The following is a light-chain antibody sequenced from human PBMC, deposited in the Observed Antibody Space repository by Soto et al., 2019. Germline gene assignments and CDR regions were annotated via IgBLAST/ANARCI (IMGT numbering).Light chain of an antibody. CDR1: QSVSSN. CDR3: QQYNNWPPLT. Sequence: EIVLTQSPAPLSVSPGERAPPSSGASQSVSSNLAWYQQKPGQAPRLLIYGASTRATGIPARFSGSGSGTEFTLTISSLQSEDFAVYYCQQYNNWPPLTFGGGTKVDIK. CDR2: GAS. V-gene: IGKV3-15*01. J-gene: IGKJ4*01.